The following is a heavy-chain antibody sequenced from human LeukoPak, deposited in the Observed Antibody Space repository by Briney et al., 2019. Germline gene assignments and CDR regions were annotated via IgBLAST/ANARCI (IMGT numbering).Heavy chain of an antibody. CDR1: GGSTSNTSYY. J-gene: IGHJ5*02. CDR3: ASHSSYVSPFRS. V-gene: IGHV4-39*01. D-gene: IGHD3-10*02. Sequence: SETLSLTCTVSGGSTSNTSYYWGWIRQPPGKGPEWIGSIYYSGSTYYNPSLKSRVTISVDTSKNQFSLKLSSVTAADTAVYYCASHSSYVSPFRSWGRGPLVTVSP. CDR2: IYYSGST.